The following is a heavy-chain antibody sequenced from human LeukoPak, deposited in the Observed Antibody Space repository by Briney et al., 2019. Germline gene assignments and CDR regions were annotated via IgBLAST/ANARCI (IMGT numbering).Heavy chain of an antibody. D-gene: IGHD3-10*01. CDR1: GFTFSSYS. V-gene: IGHV3-21*01. CDR2: ISSSSSYI. Sequence: GGSLRLSCAASGFTFSSYSMNWVRQAPGKGLEWVSSISSSSSYIYYADSVKGRFTISRDNAKNSLYLQMNSLRAEDTAAYYCARDPNYYGSGSSLWGQGTLVTVSS. J-gene: IGHJ4*02. CDR3: ARDPNYYGSGSSL.